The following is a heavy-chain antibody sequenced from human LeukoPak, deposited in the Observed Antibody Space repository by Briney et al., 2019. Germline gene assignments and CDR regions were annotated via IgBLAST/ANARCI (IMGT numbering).Heavy chain of an antibody. D-gene: IGHD5-18*01. CDR3: ARDMDTALDPSTFDY. V-gene: IGHV4-38-2*02. J-gene: IGHJ4*02. Sequence: SETLSLTCTVSGYSISSGYYWGWIRQPPGKGLEWIGSIYHSGSTYYNPSLKSRVTISVDTSKNQFSLKLSSVTAADTAVYYCARDMDTALDPSTFDYWGQGTLVTVSS. CDR1: GYSISSGYY. CDR2: IYHSGST.